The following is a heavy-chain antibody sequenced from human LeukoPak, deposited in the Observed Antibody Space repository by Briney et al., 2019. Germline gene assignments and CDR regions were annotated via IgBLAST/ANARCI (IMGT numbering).Heavy chain of an antibody. CDR1: GYTFTSYA. D-gene: IGHD6-19*01. Sequence: GASVKVSCKASGYTFTSYAMHWVRQAPGQRLEWMGWINAGNGNTKYSQKFQGRVTITRDTSASTAYMELSSLRSEDTAVYYCARVFSQWLVGYYFDYWGQGTLVTVSS. J-gene: IGHJ4*02. CDR2: INAGNGNT. V-gene: IGHV1-3*01. CDR3: ARVFSQWLVGYYFDY.